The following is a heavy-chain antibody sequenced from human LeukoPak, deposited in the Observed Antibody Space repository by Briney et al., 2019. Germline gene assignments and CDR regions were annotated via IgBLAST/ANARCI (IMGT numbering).Heavy chain of an antibody. J-gene: IGHJ4*02. V-gene: IGHV3-53*01. CDR3: ARAIQSQLLKGYFDY. CDR1: GFTVSSNY. D-gene: IGHD2-2*01. CDR2: IYSGGSA. Sequence: GGSLRLSCAVPGFTVSSNYMSWVRQAPGKGLEWISVIYSGGSAYYADFLKGRFTISRDNSRNTLYLQMNSLRADDTAVYYCARAIQSQLLKGYFDYWGQGTLVTVSS.